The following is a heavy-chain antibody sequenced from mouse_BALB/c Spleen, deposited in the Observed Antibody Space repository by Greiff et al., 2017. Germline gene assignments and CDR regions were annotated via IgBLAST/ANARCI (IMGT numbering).Heavy chain of an antibody. Sequence: EVQRVESGGDLVKPGGSLKLSCAASGFTFSSYGMSWVRQTPDKRLEWVATISSGGSYTYYPDSVKGRFTISRDNAKNTLYLQMSSLKSEDTAMYYCARQRTTVVYFDYWGQGTTLTVSS. J-gene: IGHJ2*01. V-gene: IGHV5-6*01. D-gene: IGHD1-1*01. CDR1: GFTFSSYG. CDR2: ISSGGSYT. CDR3: ARQRTTVVYFDY.